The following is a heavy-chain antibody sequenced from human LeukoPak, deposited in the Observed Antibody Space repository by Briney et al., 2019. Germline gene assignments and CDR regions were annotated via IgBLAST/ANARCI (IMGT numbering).Heavy chain of an antibody. Sequence: ASVKVSCKASGYTFTSYYMHWVRQAPGQGLEWMGIINPSGGSTSYAQKFQGRVTMTRDTSTSTVYMELSSLRSEDTAVYYCARDSGENYGDYVLDYWGQGTLVTVSS. CDR1: GYTFTSYY. CDR3: ARDSGENYGDYVLDY. D-gene: IGHD4-17*01. CDR2: INPSGGST. J-gene: IGHJ4*02. V-gene: IGHV1-46*01.